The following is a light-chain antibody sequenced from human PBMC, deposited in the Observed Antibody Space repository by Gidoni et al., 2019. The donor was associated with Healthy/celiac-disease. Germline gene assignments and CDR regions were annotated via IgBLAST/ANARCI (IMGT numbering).Light chain of an antibody. V-gene: IGKV1-39*01. J-gene: IGKJ2*02. Sequence: DIQMTQSPSSLSASVGDKVTITCRASQSISSYLNWYQQKPGKAHKLLIYAASSLQSGVPSRFSGSGSGTDFPLTISSLQPEDFATYYCQQRYSTPCTFXXXTKLEIK. CDR3: QQRYSTPCT. CDR1: QSISSY. CDR2: AAS.